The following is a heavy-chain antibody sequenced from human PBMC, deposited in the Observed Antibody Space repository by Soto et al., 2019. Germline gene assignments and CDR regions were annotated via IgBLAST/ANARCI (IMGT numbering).Heavy chain of an antibody. CDR1: GYPLTELS. CDR3: ATPVLRFLEWLPPPTYYYYGMDV. J-gene: IGHJ6*02. Sequence: ASVKVSCKVSGYPLTELSMHWVRQAPGKGLEWMGGFDPEDGETIYAQKFQGRVTMTEDTSTDTAYMELSSLRSEDTAVYYCATPVLRFLEWLPPPTYYYYGMDVWGQGTTVTVSS. D-gene: IGHD3-3*01. V-gene: IGHV1-24*01. CDR2: FDPEDGET.